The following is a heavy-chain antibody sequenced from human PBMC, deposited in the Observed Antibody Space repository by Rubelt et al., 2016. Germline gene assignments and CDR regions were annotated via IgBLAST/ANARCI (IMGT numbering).Heavy chain of an antibody. D-gene: IGHD3-16*02. J-gene: IGHJ4*02. CDR2: GT. CDR3: ARSDYVWGSYRPPFDY. V-gene: IGHV4-31*02. Sequence: GTYYNPSLKSRVTISVDTSKNQFSLKLSSVTAADTAVYYCARSDYVWGSYRPPFDYWGQGTLVTVSS.